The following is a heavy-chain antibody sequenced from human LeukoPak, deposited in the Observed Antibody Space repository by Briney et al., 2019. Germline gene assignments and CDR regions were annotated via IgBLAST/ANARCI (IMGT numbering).Heavy chain of an antibody. CDR1: GFRFSSYE. CDR2: IGNTGRTI. V-gene: IGHV3-48*03. CDR3: AKGTNYYDSSGGFDY. D-gene: IGHD3-22*01. J-gene: IGHJ4*02. Sequence: PVGSLRLSCAASGFRFSSYEMNWVRQAPGRGLEWVSYIGNTGRTIYYVDSVKGRFTVSRDNAKNSLYLQMNSLRAEDTAVYYCAKGTNYYDSSGGFDYWGQGTLVTVSS.